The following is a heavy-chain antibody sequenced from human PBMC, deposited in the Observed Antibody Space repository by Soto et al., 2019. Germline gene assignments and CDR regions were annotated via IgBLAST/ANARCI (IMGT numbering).Heavy chain of an antibody. V-gene: IGHV1-46*01. J-gene: IGHJ3*02. CDR3: ARDKHVLHGYSTPPDAFDI. CDR2: INPSGGST. CDR1: GYTFTSYY. Sequence: ASVKVSCKASGYTFTSYYMHWVRQAPGQGLEWMGIINPSGGSTSYAQKFQGRVTMTRDTSTSTVYMGLSSLRSEDTAVYYCARDKHVLHGYSTPPDAFDIWGQGTMVTVSS. D-gene: IGHD6-13*01.